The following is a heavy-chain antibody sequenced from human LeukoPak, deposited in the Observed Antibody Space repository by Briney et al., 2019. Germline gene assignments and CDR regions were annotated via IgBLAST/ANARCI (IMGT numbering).Heavy chain of an antibody. CDR1: GFTFSSYS. D-gene: IGHD2-2*01. V-gene: IGHV3-21*01. Sequence: PGGSLRLSCAASGFTFSSYSMNWVRQAPGKGLEWVSSISSSSSYIYYADSVKGRFTISRDNAKNSLYLQMNSLRAEDTAVYYCARASPYHCSSTGCYDPDYWGQGTLVTVSS. CDR3: ARASPYHCSSTGCYDPDY. J-gene: IGHJ4*02. CDR2: ISSSSSYI.